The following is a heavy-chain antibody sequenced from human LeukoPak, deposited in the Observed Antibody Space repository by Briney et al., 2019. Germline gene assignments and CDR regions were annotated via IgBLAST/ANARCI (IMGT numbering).Heavy chain of an antibody. CDR2: ISGSGGST. V-gene: IGHV3-23*01. CDR3: AKDRGSGWYGAAFDI. J-gene: IGHJ3*02. CDR1: GFTFSSYA. D-gene: IGHD6-19*01. Sequence: GGSLRPSCAASGFTFSSYAVSWVRQAPGKGLEWVSAISGSGGSTYYADSVKGRFTISRDNSKNTLYLQMNSLRAEDTAVYYCAKDRGSGWYGAAFDIWGQGTMVTVSS.